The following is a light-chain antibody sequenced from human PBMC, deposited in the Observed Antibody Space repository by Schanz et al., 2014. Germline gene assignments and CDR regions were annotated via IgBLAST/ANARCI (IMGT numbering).Light chain of an antibody. J-gene: IGLJ3*02. CDR2: EVT. V-gene: IGLV2-8*01. CDR1: SSDVGGYNF. CDR3: SSYTSRSTWV. Sequence: QSALTQPPSASGSPGQSVTISCTGTSSDVGGYNFVSWYQQHPGKAPKLMIYEVTKRPSGVPDRFSGSKSGNTASLTVSGLQAEDEADYYCSSYTSRSTWVFGGGTKLTVL.